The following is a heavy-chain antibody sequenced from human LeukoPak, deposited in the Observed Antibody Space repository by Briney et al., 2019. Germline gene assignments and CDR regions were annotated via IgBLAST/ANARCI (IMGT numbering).Heavy chain of an antibody. V-gene: IGHV3-11*01. J-gene: IGHJ3*02. CDR2: ISSSGSTI. CDR3: ARQNPIYGDSTIGAFDI. D-gene: IGHD4-17*01. CDR1: GFTFSDYY. Sequence: PGGSLRLSCAASGFTFSDYYMSWIRQAPGKGLEWVSYISSSGSTIYYADSVKGRFTISRDNAKNSLYLQMNSLRAEDTAVYYCARQNPIYGDSTIGAFDIWGQGTMVTVSS.